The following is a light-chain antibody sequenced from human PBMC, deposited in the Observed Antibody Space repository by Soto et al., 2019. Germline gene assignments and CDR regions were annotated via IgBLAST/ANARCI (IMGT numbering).Light chain of an antibody. J-gene: IGKJ1*01. CDR2: GTS. Sequence: DILMTQSPATLSVSPGERATLSCRASQSVSSYSLAWYQQKPGQAPRLVMYGTSNRATGIPDRFSGSGSGTDFTLTISRLEPEDFAVYYCQQYDSSPRTFGQGTKVDIK. V-gene: IGKV3-20*01. CDR1: QSVSSYS. CDR3: QQYDSSPRT.